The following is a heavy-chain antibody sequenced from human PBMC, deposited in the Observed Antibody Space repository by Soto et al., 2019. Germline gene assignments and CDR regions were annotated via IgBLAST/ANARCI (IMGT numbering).Heavy chain of an antibody. J-gene: IGHJ5*02. CDR3: ASSSSSLSTTFDP. CDR1: GDTFTSYA. Sequence: VSVKVSCKESGDTFTSYAMRWVRQSPGQRLEWMGWINAGNGNTKYSQKFQGRVTITRDTSASTAYMELSSLRSEDTAVYYGASSSSSLSTTFDPRGQGTLVTVSS. CDR2: INAGNGNT. V-gene: IGHV1-3*01. D-gene: IGHD6-6*01.